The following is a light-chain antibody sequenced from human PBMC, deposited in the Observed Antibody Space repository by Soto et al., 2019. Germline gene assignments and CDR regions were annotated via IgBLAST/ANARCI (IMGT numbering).Light chain of an antibody. CDR2: DVS. CDR1: SSDVGGYNY. Sequence: QSVLTQPASVSGSPGQSITIFCTGTSSDVGGYNYVSWYQQHSGKAPKLMIYDVSNRPSGVSNRFSGSKSGNTASLTISGLQAEDEADYYCSSYTCSSTSVVFGGGTKLTVL. V-gene: IGLV2-14*01. J-gene: IGLJ2*01. CDR3: SSYTCSSTSVV.